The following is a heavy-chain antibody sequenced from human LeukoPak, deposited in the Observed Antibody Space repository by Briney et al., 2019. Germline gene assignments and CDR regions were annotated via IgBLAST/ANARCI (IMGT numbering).Heavy chain of an antibody. D-gene: IGHD2-15*01. Sequence: GESLKISCKGSGYSFTSYWISWVRQMPGKGLEWMGRIDPSDSYTNYSPSFQGHVTISADKSISTAYLQWSSLKASDTAMYYCARHGSCSGGSCSSFGGMDVWGQGTTVTVSS. J-gene: IGHJ6*02. CDR3: ARHGSCSGGSCSSFGGMDV. CDR2: IDPSDSYT. V-gene: IGHV5-10-1*01. CDR1: GYSFTSYW.